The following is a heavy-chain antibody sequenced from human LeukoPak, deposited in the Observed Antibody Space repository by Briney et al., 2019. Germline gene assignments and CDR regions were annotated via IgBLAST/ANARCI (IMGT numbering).Heavy chain of an antibody. CDR3: ARERGVCGGDCYSDY. V-gene: IGHV3-33*01. CDR2: IWYDGSNK. D-gene: IGHD2-21*02. Sequence: PPGGSLRLSCVVSGFTFSNYGMHWVRQAPGKGLEWVAVIWYDGSNKYYADSVKGRFTISRDDSKNMLYLQMSSLRAEDTAVYYCARERGVCGGDCYSDYWGQGTLVTVSS. J-gene: IGHJ4*02. CDR1: GFTFSNYG.